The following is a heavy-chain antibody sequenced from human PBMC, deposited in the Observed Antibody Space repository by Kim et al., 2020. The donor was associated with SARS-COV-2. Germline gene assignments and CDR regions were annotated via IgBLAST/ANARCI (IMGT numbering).Heavy chain of an antibody. V-gene: IGHV7-4-1*02. CDR2: INTDTGNP. D-gene: IGHD3-16*02. CDR1: GYTFTNYA. J-gene: IGHJ4*02. CDR3: ARCIWGSYRYTDS. Sequence: ASVKVSCKASGYTFTNYAISWVRQAPGQGLEWMGWINTDTGNPTYAQAFTGRFVFSVDTSVSTTYLQISSLKAEDTALYYCARCIWGSYRYTDSWGQGTL.